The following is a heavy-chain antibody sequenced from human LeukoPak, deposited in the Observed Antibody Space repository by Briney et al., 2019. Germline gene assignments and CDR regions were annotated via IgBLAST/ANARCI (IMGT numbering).Heavy chain of an antibody. J-gene: IGHJ4*02. V-gene: IGHV3-33*01. CDR2: IWYDGSTK. D-gene: IGHD6-13*01. CDR1: GFPFSSYG. CDR3: ARSQSSSLIDY. Sequence: GGSLRLSCAASGFPFSSYGIHWVRQAPGKGLEWVAVIWYDGSTKYYADSVKGRFTISRGNSKNTLYLQMNSLRAEDTAVYFCARSQSSSLIDYWGLGTLVTVSS.